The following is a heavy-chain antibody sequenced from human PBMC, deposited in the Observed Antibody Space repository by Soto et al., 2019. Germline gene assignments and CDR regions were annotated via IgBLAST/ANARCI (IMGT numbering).Heavy chain of an antibody. CDR2: TSTYNGIT. CDR1: DYTFTSYG. J-gene: IGHJ6*02. D-gene: IGHD1-26*01. V-gene: IGHV1-18*01. CDR3: TRDHGIVGASYYSYYGMDV. Sequence: ASVKVSCKASDYTFTSYGISWVRQAPGQGLEWMGWTSTYNGITNYAQKVQGRVTMTTDTSTTTAYMELRSLTFDDTAVYYCTRDHGIVGASYYSYYGMDVWGQGTTVTSP.